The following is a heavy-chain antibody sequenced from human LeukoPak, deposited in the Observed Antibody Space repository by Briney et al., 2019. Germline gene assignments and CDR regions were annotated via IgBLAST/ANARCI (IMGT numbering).Heavy chain of an antibody. CDR1: GYTFTGYY. Sequence: GASVRVSCKAAGYTFTGYYMHWVRQAPGQGLQWVGWIIPNSGATNSGQNFQGRLTMTRDTSIGTAYMELSRLTSDDTAVYYCARSNSNAFAIWGQGPMVTVSS. V-gene: IGHV1-2*02. CDR2: IIPNSGAT. D-gene: IGHD1-1*01. CDR3: ARSNSNAFAI. J-gene: IGHJ3*02.